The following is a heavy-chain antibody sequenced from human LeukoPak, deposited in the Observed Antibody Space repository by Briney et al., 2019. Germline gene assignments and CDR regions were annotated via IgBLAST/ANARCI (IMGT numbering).Heavy chain of an antibody. V-gene: IGHV6-1*01. CDR3: ARVPGEYYYGMDV. CDR2: TFYRSKWYN. D-gene: IGHD3-16*01. Sequence: SQTLSLTCDISGDSVSSNSVAWNWIRQSPSRGLEWLGWTFYRSKWYNEYAESVKSRITINPDISKNQFSLQLKSVTPEDTAVYYCARVPGEYYYGMDVWGQGTTVTVSS. J-gene: IGHJ6*02. CDR1: GDSVSSNSVA.